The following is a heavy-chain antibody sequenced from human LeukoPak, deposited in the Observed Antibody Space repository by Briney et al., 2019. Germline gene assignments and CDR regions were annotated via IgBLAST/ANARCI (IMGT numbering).Heavy chain of an antibody. Sequence: PSETLSLTCTVSGGSISSGGYYWSWIRQHPGTGLEWIGYIYYSGSTYYNPSLKSRVTISVDRSKNQFSLKLSSVTAADTAVYYCARGTVTHFDYWGQGTLVTVSS. CDR2: IYYSGST. CDR3: ARGTVTHFDY. CDR1: GGSISSGGYY. J-gene: IGHJ4*02. D-gene: IGHD4-17*01. V-gene: IGHV4-31*03.